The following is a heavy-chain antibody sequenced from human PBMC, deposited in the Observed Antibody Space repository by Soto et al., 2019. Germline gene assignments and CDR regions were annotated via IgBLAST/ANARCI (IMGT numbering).Heavy chain of an antibody. J-gene: IGHJ4*02. D-gene: IGHD6-19*01. CDR2: IIPILGIA. Sequence: QVQLVQSGAEVKKPGSSVKVSCKASGGTFSSYTISWVRQAPVQGLEWMGRIIPILGIANYAQKFQVRVTITADKSTSTAHTELSSLRSEDTAVYYCATIQPRRAVAGQNDYWGQGTLVTVSS. V-gene: IGHV1-69*02. CDR1: GGTFSSYT. CDR3: ATIQPRRAVAGQNDY.